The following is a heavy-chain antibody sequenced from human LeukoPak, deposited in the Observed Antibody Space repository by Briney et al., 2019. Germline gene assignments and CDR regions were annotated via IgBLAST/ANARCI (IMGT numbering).Heavy chain of an antibody. D-gene: IGHD2-2*01. V-gene: IGHV1-69*13. J-gene: IGHJ4*02. Sequence: SVKVSCKASGGTFSSYAISWVRQAPGQGLEWMGGIIPIFGTANYAQKFQGRVTITADESTSTAYMELSSLRSEDTAVYYCAGASWGTGLVPAAPLGYWGQGTLVTVSS. CDR3: AGASWGTGLVPAAPLGY. CDR2: IIPIFGTA. CDR1: GGTFSSYA.